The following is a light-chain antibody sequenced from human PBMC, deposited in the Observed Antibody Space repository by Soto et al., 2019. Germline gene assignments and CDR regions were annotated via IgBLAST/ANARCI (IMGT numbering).Light chain of an antibody. CDR1: QSINTY. V-gene: IGKV1-39*01. Sequence: DIQMTQSPSSLSASVGDRVTITCRASQSINTYLNWYQQKPGKAPKFLIRAASSLQSGVPSRFSGSGSGTFFTLTIRSLQPEDVATYYCQQSYNTPPFTFGQGTKVDIK. CDR3: QQSYNTPPFT. CDR2: AAS. J-gene: IGKJ2*01.